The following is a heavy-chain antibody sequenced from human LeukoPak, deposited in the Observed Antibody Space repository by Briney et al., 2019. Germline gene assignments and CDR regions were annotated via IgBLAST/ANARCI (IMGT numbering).Heavy chain of an antibody. CDR1: GYTFTGYY. D-gene: IGHD3-22*01. Sequence: ASVKASCKASGYTFTGYYMHWARQAPGQGLEWMGWINPNSGGTNYAQKFQGRVTMTRDTSISTAYMELSRLRSDDTAVYYCARGPYGSSGRWGQGTLVTVSS. V-gene: IGHV1-2*02. J-gene: IGHJ4*02. CDR2: INPNSGGT. CDR3: ARGPYGSSGR.